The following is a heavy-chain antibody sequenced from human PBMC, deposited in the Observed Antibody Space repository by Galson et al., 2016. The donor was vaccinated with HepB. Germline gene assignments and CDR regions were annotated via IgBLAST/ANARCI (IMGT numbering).Heavy chain of an antibody. D-gene: IGHD6-6*01. J-gene: IGHJ4*02. CDR3: ARLGGWGATMAARRFDY. CDR2: IYYSGST. V-gene: IGHV4-39*01. CDR1: GGSICSSNYY. Sequence: SETLSLTCTVSGGSICSSNYYWGWIRQPPGKGLEWIGSIYYSGSTYYNPSLKSRVTISVDTSKNQFSLKLSSVTAADTAVHYCARLGGWGATMAARRFDYWGQGTLVTVSS.